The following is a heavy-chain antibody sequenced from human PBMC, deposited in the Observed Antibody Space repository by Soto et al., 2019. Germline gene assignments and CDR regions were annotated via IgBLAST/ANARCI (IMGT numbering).Heavy chain of an antibody. D-gene: IGHD4-17*01. Sequence: QVQLVESGGGVVQPARSLRLSCAASGFAFNSYAMHWIRQAPGKGLEWVAVISFNGTNKYYADSVKGRFTISRDNSKNTLYLQMSSLRAEDTANYYCASVDYRYSTEISYYYRYGMDVWGQGTTVTVSS. J-gene: IGHJ6*02. V-gene: IGHV3-30-3*01. CDR1: GFAFNSYA. CDR3: ASVDYRYSTEISYYYRYGMDV. CDR2: ISFNGTNK.